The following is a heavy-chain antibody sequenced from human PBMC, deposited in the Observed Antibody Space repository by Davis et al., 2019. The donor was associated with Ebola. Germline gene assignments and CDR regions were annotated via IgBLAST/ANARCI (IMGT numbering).Heavy chain of an antibody. Sequence: PGGSLRLSCAASGFTFSSYSMNWVRQAPGKGLEWVSYISSSSSTIYYADSVKGRFTISRDNAKNSLYLQMNSLRDEDTAVYYCARVQLASGIFYYYYGMDVWGQGTTVTVSS. CDR1: GFTFSSYS. CDR3: ARVQLASGIFYYYYGMDV. J-gene: IGHJ6*02. D-gene: IGHD6-6*01. CDR2: ISSSSSTI. V-gene: IGHV3-48*02.